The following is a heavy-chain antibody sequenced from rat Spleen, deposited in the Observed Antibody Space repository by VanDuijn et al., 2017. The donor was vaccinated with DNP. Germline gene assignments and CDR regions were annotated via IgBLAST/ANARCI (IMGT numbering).Heavy chain of an antibody. J-gene: IGHJ2*01. CDR3: AKGLTGY. D-gene: IGHD4-1*01. CDR1: GLTFNDYN. Sequence: EVQLVESGGGLVQPGRSLKLSCAASGLTFNDYNMAWVRQAPKRGLEWVATISYDGRVTYSRDSVKGRFTLSRNNADSTLYLQMDSLRSEDTATYYCAKGLTGYWGQGVMVTVSS. V-gene: IGHV5-7*01. CDR2: ISYDGRVT.